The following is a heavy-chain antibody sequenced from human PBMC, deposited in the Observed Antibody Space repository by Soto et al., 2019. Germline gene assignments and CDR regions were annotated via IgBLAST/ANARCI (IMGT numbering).Heavy chain of an antibody. D-gene: IGHD6-13*01. J-gene: IGHJ1*01. CDR3: AREFPSLSSSWREYFRH. V-gene: IGHV1-69*13. CDR2: IIPILGTA. Sequence: GASVKVSCKASGGTFSSYTISWVRQAPGQGLEWMGGIIPILGTANYAQKFQGRVTITADESTSTAYMELSSLRSEDTAVYYCAREFPSLSSSWREYFRHWGQGTPVTVSS. CDR1: GGTFSSYT.